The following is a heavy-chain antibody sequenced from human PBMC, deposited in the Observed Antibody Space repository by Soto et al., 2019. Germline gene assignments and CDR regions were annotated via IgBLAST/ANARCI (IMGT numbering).Heavy chain of an antibody. CDR3: TRGSEYDFWSGYL. D-gene: IGHD3-3*01. Sequence: QERLVQSGAEVRKPGSSVKVSCKVTGGTSTRYAINWVRQAPGQGLEWMGGIVPMFGTSKYAQKFQGRVTITADTSTNIAYMELRSMRSEDTAVYYCTRGSEYDFWSGYLWGQGTLVSVSS. CDR1: GGTSTRYA. V-gene: IGHV1-69*06. CDR2: IVPMFGTS. J-gene: IGHJ4*02.